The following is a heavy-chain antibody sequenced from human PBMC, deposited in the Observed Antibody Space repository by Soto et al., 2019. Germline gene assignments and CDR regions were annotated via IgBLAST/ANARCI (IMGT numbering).Heavy chain of an antibody. V-gene: IGHV3-33*01. CDR3: ARGIAGWDCAFDI. CDR1: GFTFSSYG. CDR2: IWYDGSNK. D-gene: IGHD6-19*01. Sequence: QVQLVESGGGVVQPGRSLRLSCAASGFTFSSYGMHWVRQAPGKGLEWVAVIWYDGSNKYYADSVKGRFTISRDKSKNTLYLQMNSLRAEDTGVYYCARGIAGWDCAFDIWGQGTMVTVSS. J-gene: IGHJ3*02.